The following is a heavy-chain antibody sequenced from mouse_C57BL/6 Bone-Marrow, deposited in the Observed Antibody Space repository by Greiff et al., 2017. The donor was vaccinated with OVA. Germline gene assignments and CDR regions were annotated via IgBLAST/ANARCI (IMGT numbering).Heavy chain of an antibody. CDR2: IYPRSGNT. CDR3: AREVVATRYFDY. CDR1: GYTFTSYG. J-gene: IGHJ2*01. D-gene: IGHD1-1*01. Sequence: QVQLKESGAELARPGASVKLSCKASGYTFTSYGISWVKQRTGQGLEWIGEIYPRSGNTYYNEKFNGKATLTADKSSSTAYMELRSLTSEDSAVYFCAREVVATRYFDYWGQGTTLTVSS. V-gene: IGHV1-81*01.